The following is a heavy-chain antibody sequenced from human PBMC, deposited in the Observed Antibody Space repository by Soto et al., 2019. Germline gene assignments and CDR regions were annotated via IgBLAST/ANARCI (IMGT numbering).Heavy chain of an antibody. Sequence: GGSLRLSCAASGFTVSSNYMSWVRQAPGKGLEWVSVIYSGGSTYYADSGKGRFTISRDNSKNTLYLQMNSLRAEDTAVYYCAREDGLRPRRYFDYWGQGTLVTVSS. CDR3: AREDGLRPRRYFDY. D-gene: IGHD5-12*01. J-gene: IGHJ4*02. CDR2: IYSGGST. CDR1: GFTVSSNY. V-gene: IGHV3-66*01.